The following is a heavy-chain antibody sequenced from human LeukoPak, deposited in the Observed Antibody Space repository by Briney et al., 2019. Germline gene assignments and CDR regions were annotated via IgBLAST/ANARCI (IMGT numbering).Heavy chain of an antibody. CDR1: GFTFSSYA. CDR3: AVAYCGGDCYSGGYFDY. V-gene: IGHV3-23*01. D-gene: IGHD2-21*01. J-gene: IGHJ4*02. Sequence: PGGSLRLSCAASGFTFSSYAMSWVRQAPGKRLEWVSAISGSGGSTYYADSVKGRFTISRDNSKNTLYLQMNSLRAEDTAVYYCAVAYCGGDCYSGGYFDYWGQGTLVTVSS. CDR2: ISGSGGST.